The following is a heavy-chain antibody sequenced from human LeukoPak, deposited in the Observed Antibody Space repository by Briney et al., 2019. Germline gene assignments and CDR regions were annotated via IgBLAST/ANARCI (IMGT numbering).Heavy chain of an antibody. Sequence: SVKVSCKASGGTFSSYAISWVRQAPGQGLEWMGRIIPILGIANYAQKFQGRVTITADKSTSTAYMELSSLRSEDTAVYYCARDSLPYYDSSGYMVNWFDPWGQGTLVTVSS. CDR3: ARDSLPYYDSSGYMVNWFDP. V-gene: IGHV1-69*04. D-gene: IGHD3-22*01. CDR1: GGTFSSYA. J-gene: IGHJ5*02. CDR2: IIPILGIA.